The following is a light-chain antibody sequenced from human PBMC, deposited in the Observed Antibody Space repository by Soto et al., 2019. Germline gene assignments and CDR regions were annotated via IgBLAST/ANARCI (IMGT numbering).Light chain of an antibody. CDR1: SSNIGSHT. Sequence: QSVLTQPPSASGTPGQTIAISCSGGSSNIGSHTVNWYQQLPGTAPRLLIYSNTQRPSGVPDRFSGSKSGTSASLAISGLQFEDEGDYYCAAWDDSLNGVVFGGGTKLTVL. V-gene: IGLV1-44*01. CDR3: AAWDDSLNGVV. CDR2: SNT. J-gene: IGLJ2*01.